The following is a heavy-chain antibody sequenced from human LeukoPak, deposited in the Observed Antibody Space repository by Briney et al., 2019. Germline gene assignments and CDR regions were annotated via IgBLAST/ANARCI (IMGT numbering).Heavy chain of an antibody. CDR2: INPNSGGT. D-gene: IGHD1-26*01. CDR3: ARGSYSGHYYLLPFDI. CDR1: GYTFTDYY. V-gene: IGHV1-2*02. J-gene: IGHJ3*02. Sequence: ASVKVSCKPSGYTFTDYYMHWVRQAPGQGLEWMGWINPNSGGTNYAQKFQGRVTMTRDTSTSTAYMELTRLKSDDTAVYSCARGSYSGHYYLLPFDIWGQGTMVTVSS.